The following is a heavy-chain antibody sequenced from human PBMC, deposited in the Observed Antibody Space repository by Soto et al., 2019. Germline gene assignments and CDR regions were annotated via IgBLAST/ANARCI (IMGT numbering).Heavy chain of an antibody. Sequence: EVQLLESGGGLAQPGGSLRLSCAVSGITFTNYAMGWVRQAPGKGLEWVSGISGNVGSTTHYADSVKGRFTISRDNPKNILLLQMNSLRAEDSAVYYCAKHRGFVAGPFDSWGQGTLVIVSS. D-gene: IGHD6-19*01. J-gene: IGHJ4*02. CDR3: AKHRGFVAGPFDS. V-gene: IGHV3-23*01. CDR2: ISGNVGSTT. CDR1: GITFTNYA.